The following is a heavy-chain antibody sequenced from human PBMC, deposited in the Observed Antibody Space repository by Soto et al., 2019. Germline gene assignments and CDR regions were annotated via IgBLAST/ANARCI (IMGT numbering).Heavy chain of an antibody. J-gene: IGHJ5*02. CDR1: GVSISSYY. CDR3: ARTVTTKSVGCWFDP. CDR2: IYYSGST. V-gene: IGHV4-59*01. D-gene: IGHD4-17*01. Sequence: PSETLSLTCTVSGVSISSYYWSWIRHPPGKGLEWIGYIYYSGSTNYNPSLKSRVTISVDTSKNQFSLKLSSVTAADTAVYYCARTVTTKSVGCWFDPWGQGTLVTVSS.